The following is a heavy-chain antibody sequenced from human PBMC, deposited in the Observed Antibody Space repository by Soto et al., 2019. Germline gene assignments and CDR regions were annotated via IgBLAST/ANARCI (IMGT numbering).Heavy chain of an antibody. D-gene: IGHD3-3*01. CDR2: IRWHSGSI. CDR1: GFTFDDYA. V-gene: IGHV3-9*01. J-gene: IGHJ5*02. Sequence: LRLSCAASGFTFDDYAMHWVRQAPGKGLEWVSGIRWHSGSIGYADSVKGRFTISRDNAKSSLYLQMNSLRAEDTALYYCAKVSGDYDFWSGYDGWFDPWGHGTLVTVSS. CDR3: AKVSGDYDFWSGYDGWFDP.